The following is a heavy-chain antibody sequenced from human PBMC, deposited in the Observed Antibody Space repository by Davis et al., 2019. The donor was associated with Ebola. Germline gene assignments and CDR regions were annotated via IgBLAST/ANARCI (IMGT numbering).Heavy chain of an antibody. CDR2: INTNTGNP. D-gene: IGHD3-10*01. CDR1: SYKLTSYA. CDR3: ARDRGNFDY. V-gene: IGHV7-4-1*02. Sequence: ASVLVSCNASSYKLTSYAMNWVRQAPGQGLEWMGWINTNTGNPTYAQGFTGRFVFSLDTSVSTTYLQISSLKAEDTAIYYCARDRGNFDYWGQGTLVTGSS. J-gene: IGHJ4*02.